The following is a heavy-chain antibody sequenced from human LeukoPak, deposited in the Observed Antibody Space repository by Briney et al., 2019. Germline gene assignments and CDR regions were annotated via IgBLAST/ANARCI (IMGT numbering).Heavy chain of an antibody. Sequence: SETLSLTCTVSGASISSGDYYWSWIRQPPGKGLEWIGYIYYSGSTYYNPSLKSRVTISIDTSKNQFSLKLSSVTAADTAVYYCASESGQSGYFDFWGQGTLVTVSS. CDR1: GASISSGDYY. CDR3: ASESGQSGYFDF. V-gene: IGHV4-30-4*01. D-gene: IGHD3-10*01. J-gene: IGHJ4*02. CDR2: IYYSGST.